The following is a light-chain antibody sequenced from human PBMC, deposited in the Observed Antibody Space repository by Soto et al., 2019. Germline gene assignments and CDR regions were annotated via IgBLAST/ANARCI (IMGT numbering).Light chain of an antibody. CDR3: QQYGSSSWT. Sequence: EFGLTQSPGTLSLSPGERATLSCRASQTVRNNYLAWYQQKPGQAPRLLIYGASSRATGIPDRFSGSGSGTDFTLTISRLEPEDFAVYYCQQYGSSSWTFGQGTKV. CDR1: QTVRNNY. V-gene: IGKV3-20*01. J-gene: IGKJ1*01. CDR2: GAS.